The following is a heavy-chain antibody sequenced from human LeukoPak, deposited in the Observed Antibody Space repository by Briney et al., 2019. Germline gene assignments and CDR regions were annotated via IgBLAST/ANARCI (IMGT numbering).Heavy chain of an antibody. Sequence: PGGSLRLSCAASGFTFSSYWMHWVRQAPGKGLVWVSRINSDGSSTSYADSVKGRFTISRDNAKNTLYLQMNSLRAEDTAAYYCARPGDCSSTSCSQDFQHWGQGTLVTVSS. CDR2: INSDGSST. D-gene: IGHD2-2*01. J-gene: IGHJ1*01. CDR3: ARPGDCSSTSCSQDFQH. CDR1: GFTFSSYW. V-gene: IGHV3-74*01.